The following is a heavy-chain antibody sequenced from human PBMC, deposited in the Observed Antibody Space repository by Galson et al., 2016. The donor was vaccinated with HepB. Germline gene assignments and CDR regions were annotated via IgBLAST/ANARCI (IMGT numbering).Heavy chain of an antibody. CDR1: GDSFKSYH. J-gene: IGHJ3*02. V-gene: IGHV4-59*12. CDR3: ARVTLGRYGPQGTFDI. D-gene: IGHD3-16*01. Sequence: SETLSLTCSVSGDSFKSYHWTWIRQSPGKGLEWIGYVSHSGSNNYNPSLQSRATISVDTSKNQLSLKLTSATAADTAVYYCARVTLGRYGPQGTFDIWGQGTLVTASS. CDR2: VSHSGSN.